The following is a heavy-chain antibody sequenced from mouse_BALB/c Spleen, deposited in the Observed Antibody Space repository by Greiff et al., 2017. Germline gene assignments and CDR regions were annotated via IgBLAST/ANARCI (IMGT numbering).Heavy chain of an antibody. J-gene: IGHJ4*01. Sequence: VKLMESGPGLVAPSQSLSITCTVSGFSLTGYGVNWVRQPPGKGLEWLGMIWGDGSTDYNSALKSRLSISKDNSKSQVFFKMNSLQANDTAIYYCARNSLYASSAMDYWGQGTSVTVSS. D-gene: IGHD2-3*01. CDR3: ARNSLYASSAMDY. CDR2: IWGDGST. V-gene: IGHV2-6-7*01. CDR1: GFSLTGYG.